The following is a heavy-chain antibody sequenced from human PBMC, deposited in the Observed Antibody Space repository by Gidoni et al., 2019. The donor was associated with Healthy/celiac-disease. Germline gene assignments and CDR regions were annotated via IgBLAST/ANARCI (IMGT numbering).Heavy chain of an antibody. Sequence: QVQLQESGPGLVKPSQTLSLSCTVSVGSISSGGYYWSWIRQHPGKGLEWIGYIYYSGSTYYNPSLKSRVTISVDTSKNQFSLKLSSVTAADTAVYYCARGSSSSLVQYFDYWGQGTLVTVSS. CDR1: VGSISSGGYY. CDR3: ARGSSSSLVQYFDY. V-gene: IGHV4-31*03. J-gene: IGHJ4*02. CDR2: IYYSGST. D-gene: IGHD6-13*01.